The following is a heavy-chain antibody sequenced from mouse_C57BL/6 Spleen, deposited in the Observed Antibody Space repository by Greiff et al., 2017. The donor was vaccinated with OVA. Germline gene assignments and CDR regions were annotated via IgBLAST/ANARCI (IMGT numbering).Heavy chain of an antibody. CDR3: ASRGLLPFAY. Sequence: EVKLVESGPGLVKPSQSLSLTCSVTGYSITSGYYWNWIRQFPGNKLEWMGYISYDGSNNYNPSLKNRISITRDTSKNQFFLKLNSVTTEDTATYCCASRGLLPFAYWGQGTLVTVSA. V-gene: IGHV3-6*01. J-gene: IGHJ3*01. CDR2: ISYDGSN. D-gene: IGHD2-10*01. CDR1: GYSITSGYY.